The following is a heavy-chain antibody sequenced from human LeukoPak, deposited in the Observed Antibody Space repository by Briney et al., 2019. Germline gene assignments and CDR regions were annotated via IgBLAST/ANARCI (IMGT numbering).Heavy chain of an antibody. V-gene: IGHV3-21*01. CDR1: AFTFSTYN. J-gene: IGHJ5*02. D-gene: IGHD3-22*01. CDR2: ISTGSTYT. CDR3: ARDLGQYYDTSDNWFDP. Sequence: GGSLRLSCTASAFTFSTYNMIWVRQAPGKGLEWVSSISTGSTYTYYADSVKGRFTISRDNAKNTLNLQMNSLRAEDTAVYYCARDLGQYYDTSDNWFDPWGQGTLVTVSS.